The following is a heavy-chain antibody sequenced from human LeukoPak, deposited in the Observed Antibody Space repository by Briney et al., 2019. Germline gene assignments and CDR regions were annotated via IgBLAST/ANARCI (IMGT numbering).Heavy chain of an antibody. Sequence: PGGTLRLSCAASGFNFSIYGMSWVRQAPGKGLEWVSAISGSGNSTYYADSVKGRFTISRDNAKNSLYLQMNTLRTEDTAVYYCARASYDVLTGWGQGTLVAVSS. D-gene: IGHD3-9*01. CDR3: ARASYDVLTG. V-gene: IGHV3-23*01. CDR1: GFNFSIYG. CDR2: ISGSGNST. J-gene: IGHJ4*02.